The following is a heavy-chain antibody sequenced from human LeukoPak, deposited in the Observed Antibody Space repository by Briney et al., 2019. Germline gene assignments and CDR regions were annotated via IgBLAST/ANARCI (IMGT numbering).Heavy chain of an antibody. V-gene: IGHV1-8*01. CDR3: AREQWLLPLKAFDI. Sequence: ASVKVSCKASGYTFNTYGMNWVRQAPGQGLEWMGWMNPNSGNAGYAQKFQGRVTMTRDTSISTAYMELSRLRSDDTAVYYCAREQWLLPLKAFDIWGQGTMVTVSS. D-gene: IGHD3-22*01. J-gene: IGHJ3*02. CDR2: MNPNSGNA. CDR1: GYTFNTYG.